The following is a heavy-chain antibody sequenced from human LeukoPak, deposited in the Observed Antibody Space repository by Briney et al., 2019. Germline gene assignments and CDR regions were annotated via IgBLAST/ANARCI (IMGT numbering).Heavy chain of an antibody. Sequence: GGSLRLSCAASGFTFSSYAMSWVRQAPGKGLEWVSAISGSGGSTYYADSVKGRFTISRDNSKNTLYLQMNSLRAEDTAVYYCGYHSRVSYYYYYMDVWGKGTTVTVSS. CDR1: GFTFSSYA. D-gene: IGHD3-22*01. CDR3: GYHSRVSYYYYYMDV. V-gene: IGHV3-23*01. J-gene: IGHJ6*03. CDR2: ISGSGGST.